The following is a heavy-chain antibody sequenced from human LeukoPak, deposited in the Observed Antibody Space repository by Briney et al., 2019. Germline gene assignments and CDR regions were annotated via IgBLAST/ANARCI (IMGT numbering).Heavy chain of an antibody. CDR2: ISWNSGSI. CDR3: AKSMSGGSNWFDP. V-gene: IGHV3-9*01. D-gene: IGHD3-10*02. Sequence: GRSLRLSCAASGFTFDDYAVHWVRQAPGKGLEWVSGISWNSGSIGYADSVKGRFTISRDNAKNSLYLQMNSLRAEDTALYYCAKSMSGGSNWFDPWGQGTLVTVSS. J-gene: IGHJ5*02. CDR1: GFTFDDYA.